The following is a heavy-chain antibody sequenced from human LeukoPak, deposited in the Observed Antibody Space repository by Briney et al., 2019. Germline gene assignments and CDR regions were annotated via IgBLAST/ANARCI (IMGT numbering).Heavy chain of an antibody. CDR2: FRNKANSYTT. CDR3: APGGDYCSSSSCPS. V-gene: IGHV3-72*01. D-gene: IGHD2-2*01. Sequence: PGGSLRLSCAASGFIFSDHYIDWVRQAPGKGLEWVGRFRNKANSYTTEYAASVKGRFTISGDDSKNSLYLQMNSLKTEDTAVYYCAPGGDYCSSSSCPSWGQGTIVTVSS. J-gene: IGHJ3*01. CDR1: GFIFSDHY.